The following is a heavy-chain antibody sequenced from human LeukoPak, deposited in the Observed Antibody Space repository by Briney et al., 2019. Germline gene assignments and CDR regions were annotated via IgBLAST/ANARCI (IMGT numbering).Heavy chain of an antibody. CDR3: ARESGGHDY. CDR1: GITFSSFA. Sequence: GGSLRLSCAASGITFSSFAMTWLRQAPGKGLEWVSVISGSGYTTYYADSVKGRFTISRDNSKNTLYLQMNSLRVEDTAIYHCARESGGHDYWGQGTLVTVSS. V-gene: IGHV3-23*01. J-gene: IGHJ4*02. CDR2: ISGSGYTT. D-gene: IGHD1-1*01.